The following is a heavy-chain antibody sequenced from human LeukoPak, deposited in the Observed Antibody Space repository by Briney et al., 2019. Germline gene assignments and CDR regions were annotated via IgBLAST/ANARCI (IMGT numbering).Heavy chain of an antibody. CDR2: ISSSSSTT. D-gene: IGHD1-26*01. V-gene: IGHV3-48*01. CDR3: ARGDSGSYYYYYYYMDV. CDR1: GFTFSSYS. J-gene: IGHJ6*03. Sequence: GGSLRLSCAASGFTFSSYSMNWVRQAPGKGLEWVSYISSSSSTTYYADSVKGRFTISRDNAKNSLYLQMNSLRAEDTAVYYCARGDSGSYYYYYYYMDVWGKGTTVTVSS.